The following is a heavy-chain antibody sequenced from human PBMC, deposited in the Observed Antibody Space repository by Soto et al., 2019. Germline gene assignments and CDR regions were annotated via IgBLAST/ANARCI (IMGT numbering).Heavy chain of an antibody. CDR1: GYSFTSYW. CDR3: ARFSLVGARGYYFDY. Sequence: PGESLKISSKGSGYSFTSYWIGWVRQMPGKGLEWMGIIYPGDSDTRYSPSFQGQVTISADKSISTAYLQWSSLKASDTAMYYCARFSLVGARGYYFDYWGQGTLVTVSS. CDR2: IYPGDSDT. D-gene: IGHD1-26*01. V-gene: IGHV5-51*01. J-gene: IGHJ4*02.